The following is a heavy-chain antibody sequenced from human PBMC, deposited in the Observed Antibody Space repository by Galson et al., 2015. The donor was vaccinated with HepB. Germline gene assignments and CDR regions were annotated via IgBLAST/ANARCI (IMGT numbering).Heavy chain of an antibody. CDR2: ISAYNGNT. V-gene: IGHV1-18*01. D-gene: IGHD5-24*01. J-gene: IGHJ6*02. CDR3: ARREMATRYYYYGMDV. Sequence: SVKVSCKASGYTFTSYGISWVRQAPGQGLEWMGWISAYNGNTNYAQRLQGRVTMTTDTSTSTAYMELRSLRSDDTAVYYCARREMATRYYYYGMDVWGQGTTVTVSS. CDR1: GYTFTSYG.